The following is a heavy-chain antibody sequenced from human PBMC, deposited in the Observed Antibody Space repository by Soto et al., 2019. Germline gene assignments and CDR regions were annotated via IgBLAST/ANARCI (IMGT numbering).Heavy chain of an antibody. J-gene: IGHJ4*02. CDR2: INPNSGGT. Sequence: ASVKVSCKASGYTFTGYYMHWVRQAPGQGLEWMGWINPNSGGTNYAQKFQGWVTMTRDTSISTAYMELSRLRSDDTAVYYCARDLGVRGLTPAHWGQGTLVTVSS. D-gene: IGHD3-10*01. CDR1: GYTFTGYY. CDR3: ARDLGVRGLTPAH. V-gene: IGHV1-2*04.